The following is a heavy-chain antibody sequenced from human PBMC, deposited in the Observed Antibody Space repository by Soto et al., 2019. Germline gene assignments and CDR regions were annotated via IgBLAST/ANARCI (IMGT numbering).Heavy chain of an antibody. Sequence: GGSLRLSCAASGFTFSPYAMSWVRQAPGKGLEWVSAISGSGDTTYYANSVKGRFTISRDNSKNTLYLQMNSLRAEDTAVYYCAKGSYRPHDYWGQGTLVTVSS. J-gene: IGHJ4*02. D-gene: IGHD1-26*01. CDR2: ISGSGDTT. CDR3: AKGSYRPHDY. V-gene: IGHV3-23*01. CDR1: GFTFSPYA.